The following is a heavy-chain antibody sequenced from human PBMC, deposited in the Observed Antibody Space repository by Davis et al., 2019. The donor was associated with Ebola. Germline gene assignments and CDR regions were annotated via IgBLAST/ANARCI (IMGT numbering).Heavy chain of an antibody. V-gene: IGHV1-3*01. J-gene: IGHJ4*02. CDR3: ARNPPPYLPEAPPFDY. CDR1: GYTFTSYA. D-gene: IGHD2-2*01. Sequence: ASVKVSCKTSGYTFTSYAMHWVRQAPGQRPEWMAWINAGNGNTKYSQKFQGRVTITSDTSASTVYMELSSLRSEDTAVYYCARNPPPYLPEAPPFDYWGQGTLVTVSS. CDR2: INAGNGNT.